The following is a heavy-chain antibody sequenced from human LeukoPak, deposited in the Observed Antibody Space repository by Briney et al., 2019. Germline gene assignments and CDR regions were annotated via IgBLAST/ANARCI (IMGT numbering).Heavy chain of an antibody. Sequence: ASVKVSCKASGYTFIGYYMHWVRQAPGQGLEWMGWINPNSGGTNYAQKLQGRVTMTTDTSTSTAYMELRSLRSDDTAVYYCARASLYYYDSSGYRNFDYWGQGTLVTVSS. CDR3: ARASLYYYDSSGYRNFDY. CDR1: GYTFIGYY. D-gene: IGHD3-22*01. J-gene: IGHJ4*02. V-gene: IGHV1-2*02. CDR2: INPNSGGT.